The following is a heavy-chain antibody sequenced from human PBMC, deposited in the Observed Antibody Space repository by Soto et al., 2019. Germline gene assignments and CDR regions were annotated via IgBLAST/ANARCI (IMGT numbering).Heavy chain of an antibody. V-gene: IGHV3-74*01. J-gene: IGHJ6*02. Sequence: EMQLVESGGDLVQPGGSLRLSCTASGFTFSDYWMHWVRHAQGKGLVWVSRISSDGTGPTYADSVKGRFTISRDNAKNTLYLQMNSLRDEDTSVYYCACYYGRDVWGQGTTVTVSS. CDR3: ACYYGRDV. CDR1: GFTFSDYW. CDR2: ISSDGTGP.